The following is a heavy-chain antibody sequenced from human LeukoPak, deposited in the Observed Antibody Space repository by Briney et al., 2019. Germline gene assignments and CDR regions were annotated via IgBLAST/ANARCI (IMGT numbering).Heavy chain of an antibody. CDR3: ARAGSSSWYAYYYYYMDV. CDR1: GYTFTGYY. Sequence: ASVKVSCKASGYTFTGYYMHWVRQAPGQGLEWMGRINPNSGGTNYAQKFQGRVTMTRDTSISTAYMELSRLRSDDTAVYYCARAGSSSWYAYYYYYMDVRGKGTTVTVSS. J-gene: IGHJ6*03. CDR2: INPNSGGT. D-gene: IGHD6-13*01. V-gene: IGHV1-2*06.